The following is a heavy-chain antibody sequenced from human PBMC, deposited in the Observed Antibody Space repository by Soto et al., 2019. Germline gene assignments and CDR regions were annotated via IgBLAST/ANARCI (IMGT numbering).Heavy chain of an antibody. CDR2: IIPIFGTA. Sequence: GASVKVSSEASGGTFSSYAISWVRQAPGQGLEWMGGIIPIFGTANYAQKFQGRVTITADESTSTAYMELSSLRSEDTAVYYCARDPRYYYDSSGYAFDIWGQGTMVTVSS. V-gene: IGHV1-69*13. CDR1: GGTFSSYA. CDR3: ARDPRYYYDSSGYAFDI. J-gene: IGHJ3*02. D-gene: IGHD3-22*01.